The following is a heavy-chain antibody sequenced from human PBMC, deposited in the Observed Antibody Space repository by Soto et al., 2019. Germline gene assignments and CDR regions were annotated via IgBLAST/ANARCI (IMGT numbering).Heavy chain of an antibody. D-gene: IGHD1-1*01. J-gene: IGHJ4*02. V-gene: IGHV1-18*01. CDR2: ISAHNGNT. CDR3: SRGRYGDY. CDR1: GYTFTSYG. Sequence: QVHLVQSGAEVKKPGASVKVSCKASGYTFTSYGITWVRQAPGQGLEWMGWISAHNGNTDYAQKLQGRVIVSRGTSASAAYMELRCLISDYADVCYCSRGRYGDYWGQGALVTGSS.